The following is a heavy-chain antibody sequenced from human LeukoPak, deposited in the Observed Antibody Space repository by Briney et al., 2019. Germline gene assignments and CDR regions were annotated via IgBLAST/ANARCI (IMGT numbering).Heavy chain of an antibody. J-gene: IGHJ3*02. D-gene: IGHD1-14*01. CDR3: ARGRVAGYYSSCRNPIDI. V-gene: IGHV4-34*01. Sequence: SETLSLTCAVYGGSFSGYYWSWIRQPPGKGPEWIGEINHSGSTNYTPSLKSRVTISVDTSKNQFSLKLSSVTAADTAVYYCARGRVAGYYSSCRNPIDIWGQGTMVTVSS. CDR2: INHSGST. CDR1: GGSFSGYY.